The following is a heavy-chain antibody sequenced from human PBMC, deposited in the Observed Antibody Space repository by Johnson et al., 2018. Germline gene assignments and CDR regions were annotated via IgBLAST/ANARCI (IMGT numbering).Heavy chain of an antibody. V-gene: IGHV1-69*09. CDR1: GGTFSNYS. CDR2: IIPILGIA. Sequence: QVQLVESGAEVKKPGSSVKVSCKASGGTFSNYSISWVRQAPGQGLEWMGRIIPILGIANNAQNFQGRVTFVADESTSTAYMELSSLRSEDTAVYYCARDRAAALLQHWGQGTLVTVSS. CDR3: ARDRAAALLQH. D-gene: IGHD6-13*01. J-gene: IGHJ1*01.